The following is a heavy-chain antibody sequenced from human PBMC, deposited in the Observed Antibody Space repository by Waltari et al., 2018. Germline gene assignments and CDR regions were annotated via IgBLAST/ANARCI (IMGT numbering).Heavy chain of an antibody. J-gene: IGHJ4*02. CDR1: ESTFGNYG. D-gene: IGHD6-13*01. CDR3: VRGALTAPGNFES. V-gene: IGHV3-48*01. Sequence: EVQLVESGGDSAQPGGSVGLSCPASESTFGNYGMRWVRQAPGKGLEWVSYISGRSSTIYYADSVKGRFTISRDNDKNSLYLQMNNLRVEDTAIYYCVRGALTAPGNFESWGQGTLVTVSS. CDR2: ISGRSSTI.